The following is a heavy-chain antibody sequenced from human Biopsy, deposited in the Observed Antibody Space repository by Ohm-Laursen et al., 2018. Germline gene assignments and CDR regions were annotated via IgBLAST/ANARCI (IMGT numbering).Heavy chain of an antibody. Sequence: GTLSLTCTVSSGSISSDYWSWIRQTPGKGLEWIGYIYYSGSTNYNPSLKSRVTISVDTSKNQFSLRLNSVTAADTAVYYCARATNSAGWPYYYFYGMDVWGQGTTVIVSS. J-gene: IGHJ6*02. V-gene: IGHV4-59*01. CDR1: SGSISSDY. CDR2: IYYSGST. D-gene: IGHD6-19*01. CDR3: ARATNSAGWPYYYFYGMDV.